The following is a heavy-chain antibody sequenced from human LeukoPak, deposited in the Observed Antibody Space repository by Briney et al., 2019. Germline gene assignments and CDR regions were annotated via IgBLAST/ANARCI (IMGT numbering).Heavy chain of an antibody. CDR2: ISAYNGNT. D-gene: IGHD2-15*01. Sequence: ASVKVSCKASGYTFTSYGISWVRQAPGQGGEGMGWISAYNGNTNYAQKLQGRVTMTTDTSTSTAYMELRSLRSDDTAVYYCARDWRHCSGGSCYSAAPYYFDYWGQGTLVTVSS. CDR1: GYTFTSYG. V-gene: IGHV1-18*01. CDR3: ARDWRHCSGGSCYSAAPYYFDY. J-gene: IGHJ4*02.